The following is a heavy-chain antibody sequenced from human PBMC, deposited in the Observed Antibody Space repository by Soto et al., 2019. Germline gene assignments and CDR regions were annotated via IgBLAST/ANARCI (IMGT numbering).Heavy chain of an antibody. J-gene: IGHJ4*02. CDR1: GYSFPSYW. CDR2: IDPSDSYT. V-gene: IGHV5-10-1*01. CDR3: ARHAVEPGIAAAGALWFDY. Sequence: GEALKISFKGSGYSFPSYWISWVRQMPGKGLEWMGRIDPSDSYTNYSPSFQGHVTISADKSISTAYLQWSSLKASDTAMYYCARHAVEPGIAAAGALWFDYWGQGTLVTVSS. D-gene: IGHD6-13*01.